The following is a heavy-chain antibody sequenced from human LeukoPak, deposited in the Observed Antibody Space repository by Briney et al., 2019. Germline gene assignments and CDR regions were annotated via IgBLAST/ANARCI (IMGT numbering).Heavy chain of an antibody. Sequence: GGSLRLSCAASGFTFSSYAMSWVRQAPGKGLEWVSAISGSGGSTYYADSVKGRFTISRDKSKNTLYLQMNSLRAEDTAVYYCAKALTYSSGWQDYWGQGTLVTVSS. V-gene: IGHV3-23*01. CDR1: GFTFSSYA. J-gene: IGHJ4*02. CDR3: AKALTYSSGWQDY. CDR2: ISGSGGST. D-gene: IGHD6-19*01.